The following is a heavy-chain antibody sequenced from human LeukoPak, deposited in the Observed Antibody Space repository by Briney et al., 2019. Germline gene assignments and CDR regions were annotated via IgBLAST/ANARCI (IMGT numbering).Heavy chain of an antibody. CDR3: ARSAGPNGELLDY. Sequence: SETLSLTCAVSGGSISSGGYSWSWIRQPPGKGLEWIGYIYHSGSTYYNPSLKSRVTISVDRSRNQFSVKLSSVTAADTAVYYCARSAGPNGELLDYWGQGTLVTVSS. CDR2: IYHSGST. CDR1: GGSISSGGYS. V-gene: IGHV4-30-2*01. D-gene: IGHD3-10*01. J-gene: IGHJ4*02.